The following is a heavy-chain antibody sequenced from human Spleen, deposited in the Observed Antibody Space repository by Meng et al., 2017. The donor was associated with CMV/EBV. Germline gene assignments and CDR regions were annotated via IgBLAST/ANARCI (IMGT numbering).Heavy chain of an antibody. J-gene: IGHJ6*02. CDR2: ITPSGGTT. CDR3: ARGDYYGSNV. V-gene: IGHV1-46*01. D-gene: IGHD3-10*01. Sequence: ASVKVSCKASGYTFTNYDIHWVRQAPGQGLEWMGIITPSGGTTIYAQKFQGRVTMTRDTSTSTVNMELSSLRSEDTAMYYCARGDYYGSNVWGQGTTVTVSS. CDR1: GYTFTNYD.